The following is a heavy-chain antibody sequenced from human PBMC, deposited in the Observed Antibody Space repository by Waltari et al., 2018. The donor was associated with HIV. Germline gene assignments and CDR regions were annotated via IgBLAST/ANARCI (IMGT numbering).Heavy chain of an antibody. D-gene: IGHD6-13*01. J-gene: IGHJ4*02. CDR3: ARSGYSSSWSPWVWDY. Sequence: QVQLQQWGAGLLKPSETLSLTCAVYGGSFSGYYWSWIRQPQGKGLEWIGEINQSGSTNYNPSLKSRVTISVDTSKNQFSLKLSSVTAADTAVYYCARSGYSSSWSPWVWDYWGQGTLVTVSS. CDR2: INQSGST. CDR1: GGSFSGYY. V-gene: IGHV4-34*01.